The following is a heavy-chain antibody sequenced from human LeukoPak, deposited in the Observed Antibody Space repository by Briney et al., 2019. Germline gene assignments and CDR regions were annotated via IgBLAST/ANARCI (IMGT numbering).Heavy chain of an antibody. D-gene: IGHD3-22*01. CDR2: ISGSGGST. CDR1: GFTFSSYA. Sequence: GGSLRLSCAASGFTFSSYAMSWVRQAPGKGLEWVSAISGSGGSTYYADSVKGRFTISRDNFKNTLYLQMNSLRAEDTAVYYCASYRYYYDSSGFCDYWGQGTLVTVCS. CDR3: ASYRYYYDSSGFCDY. J-gene: IGHJ4*02. V-gene: IGHV3-23*01.